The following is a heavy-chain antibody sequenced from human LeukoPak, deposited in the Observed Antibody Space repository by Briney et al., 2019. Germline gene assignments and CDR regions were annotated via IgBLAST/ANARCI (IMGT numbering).Heavy chain of an antibody. CDR3: TTVYSDSSGYYFNYCDY. CDR1: GFTVTNAW. Sequence: PGGSLRLSCAASGFTVTNAWMSWVRQAPGKGLEWVGRIKSKTDGETTDYAATVKGRFTISRDDSKNTLYLQMNSLKTEDTAVYYCTTVYSDSSGYYFNYCDYWGQGTLVTVST. J-gene: IGHJ4*02. V-gene: IGHV3-15*01. CDR2: IKSKTDGETT. D-gene: IGHD3-22*01.